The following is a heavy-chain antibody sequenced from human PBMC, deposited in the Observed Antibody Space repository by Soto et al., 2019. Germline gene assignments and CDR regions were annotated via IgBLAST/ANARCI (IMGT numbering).Heavy chain of an antibody. CDR3: VRQGIGALHGLVDV. Sequence: SETLSLTCTVSGGSVSSNDYSWGWIRQSPGKGLEWIGTIYSSEDTHYNPSLLSRVTISVDTSMSEFSLRLRSVTAADTAVYYCVRQGIGALHGLVDVWGQGTTVTVS. D-gene: IGHD1-26*01. CDR2: IYSSEDT. CDR1: GGSVSSNDYS. J-gene: IGHJ6*02. V-gene: IGHV4-39*01.